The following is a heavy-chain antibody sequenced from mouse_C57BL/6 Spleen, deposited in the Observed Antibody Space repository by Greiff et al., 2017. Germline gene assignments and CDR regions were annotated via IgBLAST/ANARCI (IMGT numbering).Heavy chain of an antibody. CDR3: ARWETTVVATWYFDV. CDR2: IDPSDSYT. V-gene: IGHV1-69*01. J-gene: IGHJ1*03. Sequence: QVQLQQPGAELVMPGASVKLSCKASGYTFTSYWMHWVKQRPGPGLEWIGEIDPSDSYTNYNQKFKGKSTLTVDKYSSTAYMQLSSLTSEDSAVYYCARWETTVVATWYFDVWGTGTTVTVSS. CDR1: GYTFTSYW. D-gene: IGHD1-1*01.